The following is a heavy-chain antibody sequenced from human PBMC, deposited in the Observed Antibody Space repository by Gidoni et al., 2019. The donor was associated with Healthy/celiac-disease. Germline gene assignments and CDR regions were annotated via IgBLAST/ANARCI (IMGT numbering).Heavy chain of an antibody. Sequence: QVQLVESGGGVVQPGRSLRLSCASSGFTFSRYAMHWVRQAPGKGLEWVAVISYDGSNKYYADSVKGRFTISRDNSKNTLYLQMNSLRAEDTAVYYCAREWTAMVGYYGMDVWGQGTTVTVSS. CDR2: ISYDGSNK. CDR3: AREWTAMVGYYGMDV. J-gene: IGHJ6*02. V-gene: IGHV3-30-3*01. D-gene: IGHD5-18*01. CDR1: GFTFSRYA.